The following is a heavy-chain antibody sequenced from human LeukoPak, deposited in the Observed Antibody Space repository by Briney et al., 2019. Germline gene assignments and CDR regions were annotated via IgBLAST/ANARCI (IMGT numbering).Heavy chain of an antibody. CDR1: GGSISTYH. V-gene: IGHV4-59*01. CDR3: ARDRTHSYGRYLDF. J-gene: IGHJ4*02. CDR2: TYKPGTT. D-gene: IGHD3-10*01. Sequence: SETLSLTCTVSGGSISTYHWSWLRQPPGKGLEWIGDTYKPGTTNYNPSLNSRVTISVDASQNQFSLRLASVTAADTAVYYCARDRTHSYGRYLDFWGQGILVTVSS.